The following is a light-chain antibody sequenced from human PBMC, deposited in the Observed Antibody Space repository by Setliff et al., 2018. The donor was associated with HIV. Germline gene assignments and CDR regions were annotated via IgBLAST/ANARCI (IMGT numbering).Light chain of an antibody. Sequence: QSVLTQPASVSGSPGQSITISCTGTSSDVGTYYYVSWYQQHPGKAPKLMISDVSNRPSGVSNRFSGSRSGNTASLTISGLQTEDEADYYCAACDDSLNGLYVFGTGTKVTVL. V-gene: IGLV2-14*03. CDR1: SSDVGTYYY. J-gene: IGLJ1*01. CDR2: DVS. CDR3: AACDDSLNGLYV.